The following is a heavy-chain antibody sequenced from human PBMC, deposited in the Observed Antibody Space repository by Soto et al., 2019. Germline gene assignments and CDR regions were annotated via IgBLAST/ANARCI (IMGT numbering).Heavy chain of an antibody. Sequence: GESLKISCKGSGYSFTSYWIGWVRQMPGKGLEWMGIIYPGDSDTRYSPSFQGQVTISADKSISTAYLQWSSLKASDTAMYYCARRMVDYDILTGYYGVEYFDYWGQGTLVTVSS. CDR1: GYSFTSYW. D-gene: IGHD3-9*01. V-gene: IGHV5-51*01. CDR3: ARRMVDYDILTGYYGVEYFDY. CDR2: IYPGDSDT. J-gene: IGHJ4*02.